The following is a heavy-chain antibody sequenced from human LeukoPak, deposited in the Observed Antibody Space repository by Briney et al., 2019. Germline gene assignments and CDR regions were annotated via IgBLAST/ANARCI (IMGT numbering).Heavy chain of an antibody. CDR3: ARGRRDDCSSTTCYGYFDY. J-gene: IGHJ4*02. V-gene: IGHV4-4*07. CDR2: IYTSGST. Sequence: SETLSLTCTVSGGSISSYYWSWIRQPAGKGLEWIGRIYTSGSTNYNPSLKSRVTMSVDTSKNQFSLKLSSVTAADTAVYHCARGRRDDCSSTTCYGYFDYWGQGTLVTVSS. CDR1: GGSISSYY. D-gene: IGHD2-2*01.